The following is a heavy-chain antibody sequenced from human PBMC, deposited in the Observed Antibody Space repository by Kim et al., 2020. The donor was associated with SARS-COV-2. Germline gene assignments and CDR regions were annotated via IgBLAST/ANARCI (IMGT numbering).Heavy chain of an antibody. Sequence: GGSLRLFCAASGFTFSNAWMSWVRQAPGKGLEWVGRIKSKTDGGTTDYAAPVKGRFTISRDDSKNTLYLQMNSLKTEDTAVYYCTTDNYYYDSSGYYGPDYWGQGTLVTVSS. CDR3: TTDNYYYDSSGYYGPDY. CDR2: IKSKTDGGTT. J-gene: IGHJ4*02. D-gene: IGHD3-22*01. V-gene: IGHV3-15*01. CDR1: GFTFSNAW.